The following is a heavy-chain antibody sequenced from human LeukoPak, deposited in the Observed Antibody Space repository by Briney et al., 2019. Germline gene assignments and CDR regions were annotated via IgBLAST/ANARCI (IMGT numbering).Heavy chain of an antibody. J-gene: IGHJ4*02. CDR3: ARDEDHYFDY. CDR1: GFTFSSYG. Sequence: GGSLRLSCAASGFTFSSYGIHWVRQAPGKGLEWVAVIWYDGSNKYYADSVKGRFTISRDNSKNTLYLQVNSLRAEDTAVYYCARDEDHYFDYWGQGTLVTASS. V-gene: IGHV3-33*01. CDR2: IWYDGSNK.